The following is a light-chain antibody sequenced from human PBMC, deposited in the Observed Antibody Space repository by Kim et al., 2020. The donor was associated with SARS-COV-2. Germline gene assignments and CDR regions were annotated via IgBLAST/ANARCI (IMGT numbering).Light chain of an antibody. V-gene: IGKV1-27*01. J-gene: IGKJ1*01. CDR1: QDMSNY. Sequence: ESVGDRVTSTCRASQDMSNYLAWVQLKPGKAPKLLIYAASALQPGVPSRFSGSGSGTDFTLTVTSLQPEDVATYYCQKCDSAPWTFGQGTKVDIK. CDR2: AAS. CDR3: QKCDSAPWT.